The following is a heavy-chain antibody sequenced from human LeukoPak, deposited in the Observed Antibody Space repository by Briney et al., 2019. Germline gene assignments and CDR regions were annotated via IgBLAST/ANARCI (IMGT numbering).Heavy chain of an antibody. CDR3: AKERSLEIAVAGTVFDY. Sequence: GGSLRLSCAASGFTVSSNYMGWVRQTPGKGLEWVSVIYSGGDTYYADSVKGRFTISRDNSKNMIYLEMSSLKAEDTAVYYCAKERSLEIAVAGTVFDYWGQGTLVTVSS. CDR1: GFTVSSNY. J-gene: IGHJ4*02. V-gene: IGHV3-66*01. CDR2: IYSGGDT. D-gene: IGHD6-19*01.